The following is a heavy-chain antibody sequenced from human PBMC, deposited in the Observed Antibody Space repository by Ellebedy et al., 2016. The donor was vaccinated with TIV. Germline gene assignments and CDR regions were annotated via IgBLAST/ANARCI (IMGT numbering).Heavy chain of an antibody. D-gene: IGHD6-19*01. CDR3: ASGYSSGWLDY. CDR1: GGSIRSYY. Sequence: MPSETLSLTCTVSGGSIRSYYWSRIRQPPGKGLEWIGYVYYSGDTNYKPSLKSRVSMSVDTSKNQFSLKLSSVTAADTAVYYCASGYSSGWLDYWGQGTLVTVSS. V-gene: IGHV4-59*01. J-gene: IGHJ4*02. CDR2: VYYSGDT.